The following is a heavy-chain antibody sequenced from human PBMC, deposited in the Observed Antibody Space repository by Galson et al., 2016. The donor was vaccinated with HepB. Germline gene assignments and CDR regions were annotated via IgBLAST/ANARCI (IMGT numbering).Heavy chain of an antibody. CDR2: INAGNGNT. V-gene: IGHV1-3*01. J-gene: IGHJ1*01. D-gene: IGHD3-3*01. CDR3: ARGVFASGYYRFQH. CDR1: GYIFTSYA. Sequence: SVKVSCKASGYIFTSYAIHWVRQAPGQGLEWMGWINAGNGNTKYSQKIQGRVTITRDTTASTAYMELSSLTSEDTAVYFCARGVFASGYYRFQHWGQGTLFTVSS.